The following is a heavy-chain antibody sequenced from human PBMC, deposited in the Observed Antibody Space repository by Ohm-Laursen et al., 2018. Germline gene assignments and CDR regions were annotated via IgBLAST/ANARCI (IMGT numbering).Heavy chain of an antibody. Sequence: ASSVKVSCKASGYTFTSYDINWVRQATGQGLEWMGWMNPNSGNTGYTQKFQGRVTMTRNTSISTAYMELSSLRSEDTAVYYCARGLVVPAATMYYYYGMDVWGQGTTVTVSS. CDR3: ARGLVVPAATMYYYYGMDV. CDR1: GYTFTSYD. D-gene: IGHD2-2*01. J-gene: IGHJ6*02. V-gene: IGHV1-8*01. CDR2: MNPNSGNT.